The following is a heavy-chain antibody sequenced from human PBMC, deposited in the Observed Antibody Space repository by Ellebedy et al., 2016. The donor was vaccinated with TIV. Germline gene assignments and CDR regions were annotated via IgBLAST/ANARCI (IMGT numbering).Heavy chain of an antibody. CDR2: IYYSGST. D-gene: IGHD3-9*01. CDR1: GGSISSSSYY. CDR3: AREKTGHSYYYYGMDV. V-gene: IGHV4-31*03. J-gene: IGHJ6*02. Sequence: MPSETLSLTCTVSGGSISSSSYYWSWIRQHPGKGLEWIGYIYYSGSTYYNPSLKSRVTISVDTSKNQFSLKLSSVTAADTAVYYCAREKTGHSYYYYGMDVWGQGTTVTVSS.